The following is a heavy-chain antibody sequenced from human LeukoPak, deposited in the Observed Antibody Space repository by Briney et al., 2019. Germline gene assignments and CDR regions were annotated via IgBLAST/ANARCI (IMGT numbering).Heavy chain of an antibody. CDR1: GGSISSYY. Sequence: PSETLSLTCTVSGGSISSYYWGWIRQPPGKGLEWIGYIYYSGSINYNPSLKSRVTISVDTSKNQFSLKLSSVTAADTAVYYCARGDSSGYYYLDYWGQGTLVTVSS. CDR2: IYYSGSI. CDR3: ARGDSSGYYYLDY. V-gene: IGHV4-59*01. J-gene: IGHJ4*02. D-gene: IGHD3-22*01.